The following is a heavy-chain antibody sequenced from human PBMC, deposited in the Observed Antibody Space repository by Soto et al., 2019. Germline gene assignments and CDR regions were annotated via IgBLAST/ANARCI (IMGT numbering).Heavy chain of an antibody. J-gene: IGHJ1*01. CDR1: GFTFNNYA. CDR2: ISGSGGAT. V-gene: IGHV3-23*01. D-gene: IGHD6-13*01. CDR3: AKDPGYSSSWFFSSPFQL. Sequence: GGSLRLSCAASGFTFNNYAMSWVRQAPGKGLEWVSAISGSGGATYYADSVEGRFTISRDNSKNTLYLPMNSLRAEDTAVYYCAKDPGYSSSWFFSSPFQLRGQGTLVTVSS.